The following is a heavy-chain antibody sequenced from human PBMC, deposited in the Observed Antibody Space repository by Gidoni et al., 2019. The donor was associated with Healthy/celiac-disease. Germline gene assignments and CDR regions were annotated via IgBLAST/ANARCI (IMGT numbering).Heavy chain of an antibody. J-gene: IGHJ4*02. D-gene: IGHD6-19*01. Sequence: QVPLVESGGGVVQPGRSLRLSCAASGFTFSSYAMHWVRQAPGKGLEWVAVISYDGSNKYYADSVKGRFTISRDNSKNTLYLQMNSLRAEDTAVYYCARGLYSSGWYVVPFDYWGQGTLVTVSS. V-gene: IGHV3-30*01. CDR1: GFTFSSYA. CDR3: ARGLYSSGWYVVPFDY. CDR2: ISYDGSNK.